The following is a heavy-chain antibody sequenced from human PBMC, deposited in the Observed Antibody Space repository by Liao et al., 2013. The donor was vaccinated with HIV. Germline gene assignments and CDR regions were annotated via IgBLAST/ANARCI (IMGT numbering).Heavy chain of an antibody. Sequence: QVQLQESGPGLVKSSETLSLICTVSSGSVSGNYWSWIRQPAGKGLEWIGRIYSSGSTIYNPSLKSRVTMSVETSKMQVSLILNTVTAADSAVYYCARGGAYGDFGTWQYFDYWGQGILVTVSS. V-gene: IGHV4-4*07. CDR3: ARGGAYGDFGTWQYFDY. CDR2: IYSSGST. CDR1: SGSVSGNY. J-gene: IGHJ4*02. D-gene: IGHD4-17*01.